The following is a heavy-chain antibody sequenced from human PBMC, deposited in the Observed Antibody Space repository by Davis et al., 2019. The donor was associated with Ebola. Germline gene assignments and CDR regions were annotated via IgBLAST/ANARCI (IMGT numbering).Heavy chain of an antibody. D-gene: IGHD2-8*01. CDR3: ARGVRHQWLHLDY. CDR2: ISSSSSTI. CDR1: GFTFSSYS. Sequence: GESLKISCAASGFTFSSYSMNWVRQAPGKGLEWVSYISSSSSTIYYADSVKGRFTISRDNSKNTLYLQMNSLRAEDTAVYYCARGVRHQWLHLDYWGQGALVTVSS. J-gene: IGHJ4*02. V-gene: IGHV3-48*01.